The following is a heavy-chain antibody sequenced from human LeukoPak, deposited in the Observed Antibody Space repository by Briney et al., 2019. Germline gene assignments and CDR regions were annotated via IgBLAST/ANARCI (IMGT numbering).Heavy chain of an antibody. CDR1: GFTFNVYS. V-gene: IGHV3-48*01. J-gene: IGHJ3*02. D-gene: IGHD5-18*01. Sequence: PGGSLRLSCAASGFTFNVYSMNWVRQAPGKGLEWVSFISSSLDSNIYYADSVKGRFTISRDNAKNSLYLQMNSLRAEDTAVYYCASLGAQLWLQDAFDIWGQGTMVTVSS. CDR2: ISSSLDSNI. CDR3: ASLGAQLWLQDAFDI.